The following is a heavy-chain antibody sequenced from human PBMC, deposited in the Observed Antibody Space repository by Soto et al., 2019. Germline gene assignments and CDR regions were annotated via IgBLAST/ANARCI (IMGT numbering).Heavy chain of an antibody. Sequence: QVQVVESGGGVVQPGRSLRLSCAASGFTFRTYAMHWVRQAPGKGLEWVAVISHDGSNTDYGDSVKGRFSISRGNSKSTLALQMNSLTPEDTGVYYGAKDAGSTEYFFASWGQGTLVSVSS. CDR2: ISHDGSNT. J-gene: IGHJ4*02. CDR1: GFTFRTYA. CDR3: AKDAGSTEYFFAS. V-gene: IGHV3-30*18.